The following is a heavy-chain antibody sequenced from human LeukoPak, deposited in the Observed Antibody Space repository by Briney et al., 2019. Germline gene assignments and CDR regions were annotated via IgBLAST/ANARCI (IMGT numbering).Heavy chain of an antibody. CDR1: GGSISSGGYY. CDR3: ARGQFWSGYSI. D-gene: IGHD3-3*02. V-gene: IGHV4-31*03. Sequence: TLSLTCTVSGGSISSGGYYWSWIRQHPGKGLEWIGYIYYSGSTYYNPSLKSRVTISVDTSKNQFSLNLSSVTAADTAVYYCARGQFWSGYSIWGQGTLVTVSS. J-gene: IGHJ4*02. CDR2: IYYSGST.